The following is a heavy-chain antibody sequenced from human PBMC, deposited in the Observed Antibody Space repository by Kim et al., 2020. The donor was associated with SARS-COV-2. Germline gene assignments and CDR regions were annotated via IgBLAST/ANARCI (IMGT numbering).Heavy chain of an antibody. Sequence: YIVSLKGRVTISRDNTKNALFLQMDTTRAEDTAIYFCARGNDANSGLYDSWGQGTLVTVSS. J-gene: IGHJ4*02. D-gene: IGHD1-1*01. CDR3: ARGNDANSGLYDS. V-gene: IGHV3-33*01.